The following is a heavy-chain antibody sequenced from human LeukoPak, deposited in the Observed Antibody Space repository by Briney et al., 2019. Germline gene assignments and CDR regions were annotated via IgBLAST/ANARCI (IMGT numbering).Heavy chain of an antibody. J-gene: IGHJ3*02. Sequence: SGGSLRLSCAASGFTVSTYGMSWVRQAPGKGPEWVSGFSGSEDSAYYADSVKGRFTISRDNSKNTLYLQMNSLRAEDTAVYYCAKDYVAPFIVVVTAIPSGAFDIWGQGTMVTVSS. D-gene: IGHD2-21*02. CDR2: FSGSEDSA. CDR3: AKDYVAPFIVVVTAIPSGAFDI. CDR1: GFTVSTYG. V-gene: IGHV3-23*01.